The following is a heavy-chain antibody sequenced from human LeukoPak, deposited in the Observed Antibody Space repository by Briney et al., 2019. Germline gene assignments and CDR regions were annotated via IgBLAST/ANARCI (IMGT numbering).Heavy chain of an antibody. CDR3: ARGMYSSSWYGYFDY. Sequence: ASVKVSCKASGYTFTSYAIHWVRQAPGQTLEWLGWINPANGYAKYSQELQGRVTITRDTSASTAYMELSSLRSEDMAVYYCARGMYSSSWYGYFDYWGQGTLVTVSS. D-gene: IGHD6-13*01. CDR1: GYTFTSYA. V-gene: IGHV1-3*03. CDR2: INPANGYA. J-gene: IGHJ4*02.